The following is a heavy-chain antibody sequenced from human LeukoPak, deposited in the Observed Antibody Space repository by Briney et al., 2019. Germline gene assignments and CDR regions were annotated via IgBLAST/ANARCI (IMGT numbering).Heavy chain of an antibody. CDR1: GFTFSSYS. D-gene: IGHD3-22*01. CDR2: ISGSSSYI. Sequence: GGSLRLSCAASGFTFSSYSMNWVRQAPGKGLDWVSSISGSSSYIYYADSVKGRFTISRDNAQKSLYLQMNSLRAEDTAVYYCAREPSFDSSGSDFDYWGQGTLVTVSS. CDR3: AREPSFDSSGSDFDY. J-gene: IGHJ4*02. V-gene: IGHV3-21*01.